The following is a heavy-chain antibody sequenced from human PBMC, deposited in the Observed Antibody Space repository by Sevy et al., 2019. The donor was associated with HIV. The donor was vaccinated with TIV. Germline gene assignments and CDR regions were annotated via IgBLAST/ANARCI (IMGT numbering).Heavy chain of an antibody. J-gene: IGHJ4*02. Sequence: SETLSLTCTVSGGSITSLYWNWIRQPPGKGLECIANIHYNGHINYNPSLKSRVTLSLDTSKNQFALRLGSVTAADTAMYYCAGENAWGRGYSWGQGTLVTVSS. CDR3: AGENAWGRGYS. V-gene: IGHV4-59*08. D-gene: IGHD1-26*01. CDR2: IHYNGHI. CDR1: GGSITSLY.